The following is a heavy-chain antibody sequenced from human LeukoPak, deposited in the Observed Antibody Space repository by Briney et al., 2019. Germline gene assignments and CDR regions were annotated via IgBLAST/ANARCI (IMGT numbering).Heavy chain of an antibody. J-gene: IGHJ4*02. D-gene: IGHD6-6*01. CDR1: GFTFSSYW. CDR3: AREGYSSSSLDY. CDR2: INSDGSST. Sequence: GGSLRLSCAASGFTFSSYWMHWVRHAPGKGLVWVSRINSDGSSTSYADSVKGRFTISRDNAKNTLYLQMNSLRAEDTAVYYCAREGYSSSSLDYWGQGTLVTVSS. V-gene: IGHV3-74*01.